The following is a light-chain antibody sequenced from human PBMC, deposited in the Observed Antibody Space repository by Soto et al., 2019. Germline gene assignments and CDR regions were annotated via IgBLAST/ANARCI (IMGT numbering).Light chain of an antibody. V-gene: IGKV3-20*01. CDR3: KQYSMAPLT. J-gene: IGKJ1*01. Sequence: EIVLTQSPGTLSLSPGERATLSCRASQSVSNNYLAWYQQKPGQAHRLLIYGASNRATGIPDRFSGSGSGTDFTLTIRRLEPEDFAVYYCKQYSMAPLTFGQGTKVDIK. CDR2: GAS. CDR1: QSVSNNY.